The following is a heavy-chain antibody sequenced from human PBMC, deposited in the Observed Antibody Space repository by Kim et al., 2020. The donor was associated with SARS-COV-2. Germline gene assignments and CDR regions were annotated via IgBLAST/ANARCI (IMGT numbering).Heavy chain of an antibody. D-gene: IGHD1-26*01. V-gene: IGHV4-39*07. J-gene: IGHJ4*02. Sequence: NTPDLKSRVTKSRDTSKNQFSLNMRSVTAADTAVYYCACNVGSTPDYYFDYWGRGALVTVSS. CDR3: ACNVGSTPDYYFDY.